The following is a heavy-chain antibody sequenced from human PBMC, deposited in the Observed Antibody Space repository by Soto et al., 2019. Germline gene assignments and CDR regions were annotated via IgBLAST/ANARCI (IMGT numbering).Heavy chain of an antibody. CDR2: IYYSGST. CDR3: ARGGGVTHTVTTSEDYYYYMDV. V-gene: IGHV4-31*03. CDR1: GGSISSGGYY. J-gene: IGHJ6*03. Sequence: SETLSLTCTVSGGSISSGGYYWSWIRQHPGKGQEWIGYIYYSGSTYYNPSLKSRVTISVDTSKNQFSLKLSSVTAADTAVYYCARGGGVTHTVTTSEDYYYYMDVWGKGTTVNVSS. D-gene: IGHD4-4*01.